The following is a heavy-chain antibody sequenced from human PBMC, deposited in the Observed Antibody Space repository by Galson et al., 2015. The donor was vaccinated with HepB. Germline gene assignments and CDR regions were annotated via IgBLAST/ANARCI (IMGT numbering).Heavy chain of an antibody. J-gene: IGHJ6*02. D-gene: IGHD3-3*01. CDR3: ARVCYDCWSGYYSHRNLYDYHGMDV. Sequence: SLRLSCAASGFTFSSYAMHWVRQAPGKGLEWVAVISYVGNNKYYADSVKGRFTISRDNSKNTLYLEMNSLRAEDTAVYYCARVCYDCWSGYYSHRNLYDYHGMDVWGQGTTVAVSS. V-gene: IGHV3-30-3*01. CDR1: GFTFSSYA. CDR2: ISYVGNNK.